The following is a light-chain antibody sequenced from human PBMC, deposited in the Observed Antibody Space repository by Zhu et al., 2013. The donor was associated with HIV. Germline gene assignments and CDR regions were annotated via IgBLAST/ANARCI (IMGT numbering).Light chain of an antibody. CDR2: ETS. CDR1: QSVSSSF. CDR3: QQYGSSLFT. J-gene: IGKJ3*01. V-gene: IGKV3-20*01. Sequence: DIVLTQSPGTLSLSPGDTATLSCRASQSVSSSFLAWYQQKIGQPPRLLMYETSTRAAGIPARFSGSGSGTDFTLTISRLEPEDFAVYYCQQYGSSLFTFGPGTKVDIK.